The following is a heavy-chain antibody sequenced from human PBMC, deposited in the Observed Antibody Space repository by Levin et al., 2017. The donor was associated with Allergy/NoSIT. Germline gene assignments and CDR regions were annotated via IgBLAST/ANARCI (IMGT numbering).Heavy chain of an antibody. CDR2: ISCNSGSI. J-gene: IGHJ3*02. CDR3: GRDNIGRQDAFDI. Sequence: SCAASGFTFDDYAMHWVRQAPGKGLEWVSGISCNSGSIGYADSVKGRFTISTDNAKNSLYLQMTSLRTEDTALYYCGRDNIGRQDAFDIWGQGTMVIVTS. D-gene: IGHD3-10*01. CDR1: GFTFDDYA. V-gene: IGHV3-9*01.